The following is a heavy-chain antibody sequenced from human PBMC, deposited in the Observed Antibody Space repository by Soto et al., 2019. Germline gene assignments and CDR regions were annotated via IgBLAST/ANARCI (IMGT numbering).Heavy chain of an antibody. CDR3: ARDTVAGTTVTLYGMDV. D-gene: IGHD4-17*01. CDR1: VLTFSSYA. Sequence: GGSLRLSCAASVLTFSSYAMKWVRQAPGKGLEWVSLIGESGTPTYYADSVKGRFTISRDNSGNTLFLEMYSLRAADTAVYYCARDTVAGTTVTLYGMDVWGQGTTVTVSS. J-gene: IGHJ6*02. CDR2: IGESGTPT. V-gene: IGHV3-23*01.